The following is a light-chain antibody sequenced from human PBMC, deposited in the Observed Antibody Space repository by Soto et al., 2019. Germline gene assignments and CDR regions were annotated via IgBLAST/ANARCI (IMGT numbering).Light chain of an antibody. J-gene: IGKJ1*01. CDR1: QSVSSSY. CDR3: QQYGSSQT. Sequence: EIVLTHSPGTLSLSPWERATLSSRASQSVSSSYLAWYQQKPGQAPRLLIYGASSRATGIPDRFSGSGSGTDFTLTISRLEPEDFAVYYCQQYGSSQTFGQGTKVDIK. V-gene: IGKV3-20*01. CDR2: GAS.